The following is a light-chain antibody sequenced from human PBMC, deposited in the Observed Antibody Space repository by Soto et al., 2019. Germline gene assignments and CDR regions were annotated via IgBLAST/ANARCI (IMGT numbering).Light chain of an antibody. V-gene: IGKV3-15*01. J-gene: IGKJ5*01. CDR3: QQRSNWPTT. Sequence: EIVMTQSPATLSVSPGERATLSCRSSQRVSSNLAWYQQRPGQAPRLLIHGASTRATGIPARFSGSGSGTESTLTISSLEPEDFAVYYCQQRSNWPTTFGQGTRLEIK. CDR2: GAS. CDR1: QRVSSN.